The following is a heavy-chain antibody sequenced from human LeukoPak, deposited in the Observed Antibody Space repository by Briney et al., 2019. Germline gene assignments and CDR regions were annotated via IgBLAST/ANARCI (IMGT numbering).Heavy chain of an antibody. CDR2: ISGSGDST. Sequence: GGSLRLSCAASGFTFSSHAMSWVRQAPGKGLEWVSAISGSGDSTYYADSVKGRFTISRDNSKNTLYLQMNSLRAEDMAVYYCAKGPYDFWSGYYGNWGQGTLVTVSS. J-gene: IGHJ4*02. CDR1: GFTFSSHA. D-gene: IGHD3-3*01. CDR3: AKGPYDFWSGYYGN. V-gene: IGHV3-23*01.